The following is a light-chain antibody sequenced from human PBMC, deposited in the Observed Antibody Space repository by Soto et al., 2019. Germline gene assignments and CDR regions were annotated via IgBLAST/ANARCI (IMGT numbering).Light chain of an antibody. CDR3: ATWDSSLSAVV. J-gene: IGLJ2*01. V-gene: IGLV1-51*01. CDR1: SSNIGNNY. Sequence: QSVLTQPPSVSATPGQKVTISCSGSSSNIGNNYVSWYQQFPGAAPKLLIYDNYWRLSGIPDRFSASKSGTSATLGITGLQTGDEADYYCATWDSSLSAVVVGGGTKLTVL. CDR2: DNY.